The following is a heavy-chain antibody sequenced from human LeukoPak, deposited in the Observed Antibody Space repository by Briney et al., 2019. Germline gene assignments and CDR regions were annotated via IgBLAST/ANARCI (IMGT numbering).Heavy chain of an antibody. CDR2: IYYSGST. D-gene: IGHD7-27*01. CDR3: ARGFSGDSAFDI. Sequence: PSETLSLTCTVSGGSISSYYWSWIRQPPGKGLEWIGYIYYSGSTNYNPSLKSRVTISVDTPKNQFSLKLSSVTAADTAVYYCARGFSGDSAFDIRGQGTMVTVSS. CDR1: GGSISSYY. V-gene: IGHV4-59*12. J-gene: IGHJ3*02.